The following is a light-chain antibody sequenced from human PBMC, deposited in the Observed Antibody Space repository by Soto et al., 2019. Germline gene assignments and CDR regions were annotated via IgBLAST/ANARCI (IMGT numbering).Light chain of an antibody. CDR3: SSYAGRNNLL. V-gene: IGLV2-8*01. Sequence: QSVLTQPPSASGSPGQSVTISCSGTSSDVGGYNYVSWYQQHPGKAPKLIIFEVTERPSGVPDRFSGSKSGNTASLTVSGLQAEDEADYYCSSYAGRNNLLFGGGTKLTVL. J-gene: IGLJ2*01. CDR1: SSDVGGYNY. CDR2: EVT.